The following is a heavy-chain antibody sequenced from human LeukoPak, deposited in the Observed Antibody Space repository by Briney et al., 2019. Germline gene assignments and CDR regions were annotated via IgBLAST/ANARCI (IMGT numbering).Heavy chain of an antibody. CDR3: ARDNYYDTSAYALHI. CDR1: GGSISSGGYY. V-gene: IGHV4-31*03. D-gene: IGHD3-22*01. CDR2: IYYRDST. J-gene: IGHJ3*02. Sequence: SETLSLTCTVSGGSISSGGYYWSWIRQHPGKGLEWIGHIYYRDSTYYNPSLKSRVTISADTSKNQFSLELSSVTAADTAVYYCARDNYYDTSAYALHIWGQGTMVTVSP.